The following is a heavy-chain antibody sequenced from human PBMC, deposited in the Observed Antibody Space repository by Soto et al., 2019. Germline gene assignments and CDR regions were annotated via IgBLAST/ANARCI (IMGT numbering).Heavy chain of an antibody. D-gene: IGHD4-4*01. CDR3: AKDRISNWYYYYGMDV. CDR1: GFTFSSYA. J-gene: IGHJ6*02. CDR2: ISGSGGST. V-gene: IGHV3-23*01. Sequence: GGSLRLSCAASGFTFSSYAMSWVRQAPGKGLEWVSAISGSGGSTYYAESVKGRFTISRDNSKNTLYLQMNSLRAEDTAVYYCAKDRISNWYYYYGMDVWGQGTTVTVSS.